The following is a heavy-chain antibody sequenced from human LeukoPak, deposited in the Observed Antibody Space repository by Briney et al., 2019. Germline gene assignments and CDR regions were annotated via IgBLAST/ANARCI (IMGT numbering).Heavy chain of an antibody. CDR1: GFTFSSYA. J-gene: IGHJ6*04. V-gene: IGHV3-30*04. Sequence: GGSLRLSCAASGFTFSSYAMHWVRQAPGKGLEWVAVISYGGSNKYYADSVKGRFTISRDNSKNTLYLQMNSLRAEDTAVYYCARANYYGSGSYYYYGMDVWGKGTTVTVSS. CDR3: ARANYYGSGSYYYYGMDV. CDR2: ISYGGSNK. D-gene: IGHD3-10*01.